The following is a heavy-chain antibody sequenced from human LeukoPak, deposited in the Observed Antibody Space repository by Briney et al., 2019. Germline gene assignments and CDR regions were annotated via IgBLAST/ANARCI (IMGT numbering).Heavy chain of an antibody. CDR3: ARQWGSGWQNWFDP. Sequence: SETLSLTCTVSGDSISSGNYWGWIRQPPGKGLEWIGSIFHTGSTYFNLSLKSRVTISVDTSKNQFSLRLSSVTAADTAVYYCARQWGSGWQNWFDPWGQGTLVTVSS. CDR2: IFHTGST. D-gene: IGHD6-19*01. V-gene: IGHV4-38-2*02. CDR1: GDSISSGNY. J-gene: IGHJ5*02.